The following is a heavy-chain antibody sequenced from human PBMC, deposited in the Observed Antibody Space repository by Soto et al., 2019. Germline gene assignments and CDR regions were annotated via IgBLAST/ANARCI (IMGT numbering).Heavy chain of an antibody. CDR2: ISYDGSNK. CDR1: GFTFSSYA. D-gene: IGHD3-16*01. Sequence: GGSLRLSCAASGFTFSSYAMHWVRQAPGKGLEWVAVISYDGSNKYYADSVKGRFTISRDNSKNTLYLQMNSLRAEDTAVYYCARGGKITFGGVKDVGAFDIWGQGTMVTVSS. CDR3: ARGGKITFGGVKDVGAFDI. J-gene: IGHJ3*02. V-gene: IGHV3-30-3*01.